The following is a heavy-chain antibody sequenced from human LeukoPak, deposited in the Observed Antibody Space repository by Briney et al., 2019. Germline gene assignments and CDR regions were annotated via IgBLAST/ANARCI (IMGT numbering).Heavy chain of an antibody. V-gene: IGHV4-61*02. J-gene: IGHJ4*02. CDR3: ARANGRWELPFDY. D-gene: IGHD1-26*01. CDR1: GYPISSGYY. CDR2: IYTSGST. Sequence: SETLSLTCTVSGYPISSGYYWSWIRQPAGKGLEWIGRIYTSGSTNYNPSLKSRVTISVDTSKNQFSLKLSSVTAADTAVYYCARANGRWELPFDYWGQGTLVTVSS.